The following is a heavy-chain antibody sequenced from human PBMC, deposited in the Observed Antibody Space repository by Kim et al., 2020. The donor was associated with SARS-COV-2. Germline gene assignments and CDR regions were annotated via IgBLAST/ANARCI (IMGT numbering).Heavy chain of an antibody. CDR1: GGSISSGGYY. CDR2: IYYMGST. CDR3: ARADDSRGYRSVWFDP. J-gene: IGHJ5*02. V-gene: IGHV4-31*03. D-gene: IGHD3-22*01. Sequence: SETLSLTCTVSGGSISSGGYYWSWIRQHPGKGLEWIGFIYYMGSTYYNSSLKSRVTISLDTSKSQFSLKLTSVTAADTAVYYCARADDSRGYRSVWFDPWGQGTLVTVSS.